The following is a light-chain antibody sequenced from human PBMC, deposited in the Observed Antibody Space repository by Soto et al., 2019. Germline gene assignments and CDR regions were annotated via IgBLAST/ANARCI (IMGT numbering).Light chain of an antibody. CDR1: QGMNNY. CDR3: QKYDSAPFT. Sequence: DIQMTRSPSSLSASVGDRVTITCRASQGMNNYLAWYQQKPGTVPNLLIYAASTLQSGVPSRFSGSGSGTDFTLTITSLQPEDVATYYCQKYDSAPFTFGPGTKVDIK. J-gene: IGKJ3*01. CDR2: AAS. V-gene: IGKV1-27*01.